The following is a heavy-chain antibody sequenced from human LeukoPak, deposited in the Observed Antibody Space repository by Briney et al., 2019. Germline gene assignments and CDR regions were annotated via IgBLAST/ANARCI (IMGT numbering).Heavy chain of an antibody. CDR3: ARVMTTVTTNDAFDI. D-gene: IGHD4-17*01. V-gene: IGHV1-69*04. CDR2: IIPILGIA. J-gene: IGHJ3*02. Sequence: SVKVSFKASGGTFSSYAISWVRQAPGQGLEWMGRIIPILGIANYAQKFQGRVTITADESTSTAYMELSSLRSEDTAVYYCARVMTTVTTNDAFDIWGQGTMVTVSS. CDR1: GGTFSSYA.